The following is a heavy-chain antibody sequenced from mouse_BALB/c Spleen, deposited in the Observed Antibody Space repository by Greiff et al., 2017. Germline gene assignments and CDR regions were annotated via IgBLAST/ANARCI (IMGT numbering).Heavy chain of an antibody. D-gene: IGHD1-2*01. J-gene: IGHJ4*01. Sequence: EVHLVESGPSLVKPSQSLSLTCSVTGDSITSGYWNWIRKFPGNKLEYMGYISDSGSTYYNPSLISRISTTRDTSKNQYYLQLNSVTTEDTATYDFARGITTATAMDYWGQGTSVTVSS. V-gene: IGHV3-8*02. CDR3: ARGITTATAMDY. CDR2: ISDSGST. CDR1: GDSITSGY.